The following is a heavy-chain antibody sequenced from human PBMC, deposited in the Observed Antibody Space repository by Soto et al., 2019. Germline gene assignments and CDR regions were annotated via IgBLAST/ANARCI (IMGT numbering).Heavy chain of an antibody. Sequence: QVQLQQWGAGLLKPSETLSLTCAVYGGSFSGYYWSWIRQPPGKGLEWIGEINHSGSTNYNPSLKSRVTLSVDTSKNQFSLKLSSVTAADTAVYYCASDDYYDSSGYYYAKVYWGQGTLVTVSS. D-gene: IGHD3-22*01. CDR3: ASDDYYDSSGYYYAKVY. CDR1: GGSFSGYY. J-gene: IGHJ4*02. V-gene: IGHV4-34*01. CDR2: INHSGST.